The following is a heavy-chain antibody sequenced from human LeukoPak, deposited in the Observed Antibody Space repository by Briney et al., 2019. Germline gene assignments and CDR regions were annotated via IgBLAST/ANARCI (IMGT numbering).Heavy chain of an antibody. D-gene: IGHD2-2*01. Sequence: GGSLRLSCAASGFTFSSYSMNWVRQAPGKGLEWVSYISSSSSTIYYADSVKGRFTISRDNAKNSLYLQMNSLRAEDTAVYYCAKDTSWWGLDYWGQGTLVTVSS. CDR2: ISSSSSTI. CDR1: GFTFSSYS. V-gene: IGHV3-48*04. J-gene: IGHJ4*02. CDR3: AKDTSWWGLDY.